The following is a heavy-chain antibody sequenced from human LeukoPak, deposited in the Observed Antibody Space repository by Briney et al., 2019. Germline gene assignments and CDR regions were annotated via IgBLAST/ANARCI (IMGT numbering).Heavy chain of an antibody. Sequence: PGRSLRLSCTASGFTFGDYAMSWVRQAPGKGLEWVGFIRSKAYGGTTEYAASVKGRFTISRDDSKSIAYLQMNSLKTEDTAVYYCERVGYRGPLVYWGQGTLVTVSS. V-gene: IGHV3-49*04. J-gene: IGHJ4*02. CDR3: ERVGYRGPLVY. CDR1: GFTFGDYA. D-gene: IGHD3-16*02. CDR2: IRSKAYGGTT.